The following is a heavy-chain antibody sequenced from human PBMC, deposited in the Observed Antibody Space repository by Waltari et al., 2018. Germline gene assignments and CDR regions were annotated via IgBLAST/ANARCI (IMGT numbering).Heavy chain of an antibody. V-gene: IGHV3-74*01. Sequence: EVQLVESGGGLVQLGGSLRLSCAASGFPFSRYWRHWVRPVPGKGLVWVSRINSDGSLISYADSVKGRFTISRDNAKNTLYLQTNSLRGEDTAVYYCARGLGDYWGQGTLVTVSS. CDR1: GFPFSRYW. D-gene: IGHD3-16*01. CDR3: ARGLGDY. CDR2: INSDGSLI. J-gene: IGHJ4*02.